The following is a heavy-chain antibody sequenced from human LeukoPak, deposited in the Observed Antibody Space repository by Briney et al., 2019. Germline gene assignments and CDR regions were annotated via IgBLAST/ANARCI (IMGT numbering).Heavy chain of an antibody. D-gene: IGHD1-26*01. J-gene: IGHJ4*02. CDR2: IYAGGTT. Sequence: PGWSLRLSCAASGFSVSSNFMSWVRQAPGRELGWVSVIYAGGTTHYIDSVKGRFAISRDNSNNTVFLQMNSLRGDDTGVYYCVREWANLRQRRDDWGQGTLVTVSS. CDR3: VREWANLRQRRDD. CDR1: GFSVSSNF. V-gene: IGHV3-53*01.